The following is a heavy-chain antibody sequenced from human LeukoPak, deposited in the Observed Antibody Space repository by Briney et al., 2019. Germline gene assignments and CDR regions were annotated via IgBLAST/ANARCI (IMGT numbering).Heavy chain of an antibody. D-gene: IGHD2-8*01. CDR3: AKDTNAAIYYFDY. CDR2: ISSSSSYI. CDR1: GFTFSSYS. V-gene: IGHV3-21*04. Sequence: GGSLRLSCAASGFTFSSYSMNWVRQAPGKGLEWVSSISSSSSYIYYADSVKGRFTISRDNAKNSLYLQMNSLRAEDTALYYCAKDTNAAIYYFDYWGQGTLVTVSS. J-gene: IGHJ4*02.